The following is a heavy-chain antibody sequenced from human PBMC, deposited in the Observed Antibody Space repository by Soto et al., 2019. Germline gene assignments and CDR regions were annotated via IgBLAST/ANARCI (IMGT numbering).Heavy chain of an antibody. Sequence: GGSLRLSCAASGFTFSSYAMSWVRQAPGKGLEWVSAISGSGGSTYYADSVKGRFTISRDNSKNTLYLQMNSLRAEDTAVYYCAIDRGSGSYAANYYYYGMDVWGQGTTVTVSS. CDR2: ISGSGGST. J-gene: IGHJ6*02. CDR3: AIDRGSGSYAANYYYYGMDV. V-gene: IGHV3-23*01. CDR1: GFTFSSYA. D-gene: IGHD3-10*01.